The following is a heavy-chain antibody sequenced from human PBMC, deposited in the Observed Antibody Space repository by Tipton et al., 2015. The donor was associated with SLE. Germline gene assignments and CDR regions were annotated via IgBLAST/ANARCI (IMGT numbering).Heavy chain of an antibody. CDR3: ARGIKAGYSGSFYSPPPQH. D-gene: IGHD1-26*01. CDR1: GGTFSSYA. V-gene: IGHV1-46*01. J-gene: IGHJ1*01. Sequence: QSGPEVKKPGSSVKVSCKASGGTFSSYAISWVRQAPGQGLEWMGIINPSGGSTSYAQKFQGRVTMTRDTSTSTVYMELSSLRSGDTAVYYWARGIKAGYSGSFYSPPPQHWGQGTLVTVSS. CDR2: INPSGGST.